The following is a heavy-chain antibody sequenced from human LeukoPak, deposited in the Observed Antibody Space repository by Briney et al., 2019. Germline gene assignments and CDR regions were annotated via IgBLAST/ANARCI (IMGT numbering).Heavy chain of an antibody. J-gene: IGHJ4*02. CDR3: ARDGGFDY. CDR2: INPGSGGT. D-gene: IGHD3-3*01. CDR1: GYTFIDYY. Sequence: ASVTVSCKASGYTFIDYYIHWVRQAPGQGLEWMGWINPGSGGTKSARKFQGRVTMTRDTSFTTAYMELNTLTSDDTALYYCARDGGFDYWGQGTPVTVSS. V-gene: IGHV1-2*02.